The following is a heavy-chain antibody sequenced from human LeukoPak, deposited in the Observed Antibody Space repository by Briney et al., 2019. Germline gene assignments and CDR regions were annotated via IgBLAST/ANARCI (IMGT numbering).Heavy chain of an antibody. J-gene: IGHJ4*02. V-gene: IGHV3-21*01. CDR2: ISSSSSYI. CDR1: GFTLSSYS. Sequence: GGSLRLSCAPAGFTLSSYSMNSVRQAPGKGLEWVSSISSSSSYIYYADSVKGRFTISRDNAKNSLYLQMNSLRAEDTAVYYCAREVVGISWWRAFDYWGQGTRVTVSS. CDR3: AREVVGISWWRAFDY. D-gene: IGHD6-13*01.